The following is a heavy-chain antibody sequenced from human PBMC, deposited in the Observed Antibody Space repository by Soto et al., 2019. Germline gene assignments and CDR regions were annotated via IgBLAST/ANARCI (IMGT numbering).Heavy chain of an antibody. CDR3: ARGTYYHGDNGYYYFDA. D-gene: IGHD3-3*01. CDR1: RFTFSSES. J-gene: IGHJ4*02. CDR2: ISRTSNTI. V-gene: IGHV3-48*02. Sequence: GCLRLSCAASRFTFSSESLIWLRQAPGKGLEWISFISRTSNTIYYVGSVKGRFTTSRDNGKNLLYLQMNDLRDEDTAVYYCARGTYYHGDNGYYYFDAWGKGTLVTVSS.